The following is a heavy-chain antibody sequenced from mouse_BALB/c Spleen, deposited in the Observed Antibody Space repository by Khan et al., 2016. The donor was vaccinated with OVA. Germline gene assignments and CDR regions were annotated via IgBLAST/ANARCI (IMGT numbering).Heavy chain of an antibody. J-gene: IGHJ3*01. CDR3: ARSGYGSFAY. D-gene: IGHD1-2*01. CDR2: IFPNNGGT. V-gene: IGHV1S29*02. CDR1: GYTFTDFN. Sequence: VQLQQSGPELVKPGASVRISCKTSGYTFTDFNLDWVKQSHGKSLEWIGYIFPNNGGTGYNQNFKTKATLTVDSSSSTAYMELRSLTSEDSAVYYCARSGYGSFAYWGQGTLVPVSA.